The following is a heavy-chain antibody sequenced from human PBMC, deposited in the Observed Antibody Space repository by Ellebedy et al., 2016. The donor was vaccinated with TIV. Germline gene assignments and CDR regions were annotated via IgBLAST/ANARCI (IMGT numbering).Heavy chain of an antibody. V-gene: IGHV3-30*18. D-gene: IGHD3-10*01. CDR3: AKDLGFYGSGSHY. CDR2: ISYDGSNR. CDR1: GFTFSSYG. Sequence: GESLKISCAASGFTFSSYGMHWVRQAPGKGLEWVAFISYDGSNRYYADSVKGRFTVSRDNSKNTLYLQMNSLRAEDTAVYYCAKDLGFYGSGSHYWGQGTLVTVSS. J-gene: IGHJ4*02.